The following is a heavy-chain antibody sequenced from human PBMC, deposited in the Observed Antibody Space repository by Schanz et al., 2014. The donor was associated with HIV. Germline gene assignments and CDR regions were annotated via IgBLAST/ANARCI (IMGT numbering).Heavy chain of an antibody. V-gene: IGHV1-69*01. J-gene: IGHJ4*01. CDR2: NIPIFGTT. D-gene: IGHD3-22*01. CDR1: GGTLSSYA. CDR3: ASDLNTPEIVVLLDY. Sequence: QVQLVQSGAEVQKPGSSVKVSCKASGGTLSSYAISWVRQAPGQGLEWMGGNIPIFGTTNYAQMFQGRVTITADESTNTAYMELSSLRSEDTAVYYCASDLNTPEIVVLLDYWGQGTLVTVSS.